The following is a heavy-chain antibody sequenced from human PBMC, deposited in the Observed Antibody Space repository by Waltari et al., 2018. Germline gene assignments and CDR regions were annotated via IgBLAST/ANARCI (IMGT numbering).Heavy chain of an antibody. V-gene: IGHV1-2*02. CDR3: ARRKGYCTSSTCPPVQGYFGY. Sequence: QVQLVQSGAEVKKPGASVKIACKASGYMFTNYYMYWVRQAPGQGLEWRGWINPNRGGTNHEQKVQGRGTMTRATSISTADMELTRLRSDDTAVYCCARRKGYCTSSTCPPVQGYFGYWGQGTLVTVAS. D-gene: IGHD2-2*01. J-gene: IGHJ4*02. CDR1: GYMFTNYY. CDR2: INPNRGGT.